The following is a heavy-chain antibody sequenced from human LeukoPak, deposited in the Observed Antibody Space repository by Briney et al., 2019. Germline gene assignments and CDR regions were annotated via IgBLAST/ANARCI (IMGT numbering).Heavy chain of an antibody. CDR1: GYTFTGYY. Sequence: ASVKVSCKASGYTFTGYYMHWVRQAPGQGLEWMGWIDPNSGGTNYAQKFQGRVTMTRDTSISTAYMELSRLRSNDTAVYHCARTDRTITMVRGGDLDYWAQGTLVTVSS. V-gene: IGHV1-2*02. J-gene: IGHJ4*02. CDR2: IDPNSGGT. CDR3: ARTDRTITMVRGGDLDY. D-gene: IGHD3-10*01.